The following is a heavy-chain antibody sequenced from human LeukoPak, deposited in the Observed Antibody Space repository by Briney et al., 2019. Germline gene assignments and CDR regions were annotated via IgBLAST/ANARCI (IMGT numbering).Heavy chain of an antibody. CDR3: ARDRPPGRYDFWSGFFDY. CDR2: ISYDGSNK. V-gene: IGHV3-30-3*01. Sequence: PGGSLRLSCAASGFTFSSYAMHWVRQAPGKGLEWVAVISYDGSNKYYADSVKGRFTISRDNSKNTLYLQMNSLRAEDTAVYYCARDRPPGRYDFWSGFFDYWAREPWSPSPQ. J-gene: IGHJ4*02. D-gene: IGHD3-3*01. CDR1: GFTFSSYA.